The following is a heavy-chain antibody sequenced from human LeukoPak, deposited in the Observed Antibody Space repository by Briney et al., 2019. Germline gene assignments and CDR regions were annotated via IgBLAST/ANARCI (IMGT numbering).Heavy chain of an antibody. CDR3: ARGGGSGSYSNY. Sequence: GGSLRLSCAASGFTFTTYSMNWVRQSPGKGLGWVSYISGSTSAIYYADSVKGRFTISRDNAKNSLYLQMNSLRDEDTAVYYCARGGGSGSYSNYWGQGTLVTVSS. CDR2: ISGSTSAI. D-gene: IGHD3-10*01. V-gene: IGHV3-48*02. J-gene: IGHJ4*02. CDR1: GFTFTTYS.